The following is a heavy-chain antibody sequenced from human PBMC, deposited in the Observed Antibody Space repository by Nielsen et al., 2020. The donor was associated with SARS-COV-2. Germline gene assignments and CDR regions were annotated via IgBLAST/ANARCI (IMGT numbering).Heavy chain of an antibody. D-gene: IGHD3-3*01. J-gene: IGHJ6*02. CDR2: MNPNSGNT. V-gene: IGHV1-8*02. CDR1: GYTFTSYG. CDR3: ATTFAIFGEVRMDV. Sequence: ASVQVSCKASGYTFTSYGISWVRQAPGQGLEWMGWMNPNSGNTGYAQKFQGRVTMTRNTSISTAYMELSSLRSDDTAVYYCATTFAIFGEVRMDVWGQGTAVTVPS.